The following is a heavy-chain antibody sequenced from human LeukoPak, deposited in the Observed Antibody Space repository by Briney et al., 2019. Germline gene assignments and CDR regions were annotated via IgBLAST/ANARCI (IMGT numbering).Heavy chain of an antibody. CDR3: AREPRVNYDFWSAPSGYFDY. CDR2: IIPIFGTA. D-gene: IGHD3-3*01. Sequence: SVKVSCKASGGTFSSYAISWVRQAPGQGLEWMGGIIPIFGTANYAQKFQGRVTITTDESTSTAYMELSSLRSEDTAVYYCAREPRVNYDFWSAPSGYFDYWGQGTLVTVSS. V-gene: IGHV1-69*05. CDR1: GGTFSSYA. J-gene: IGHJ4*02.